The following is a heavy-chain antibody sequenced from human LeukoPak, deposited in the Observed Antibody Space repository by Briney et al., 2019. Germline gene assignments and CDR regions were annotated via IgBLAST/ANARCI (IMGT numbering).Heavy chain of an antibody. CDR1: GFTFSDYY. D-gene: IGHD3-10*01. J-gene: IGHJ4*02. CDR3: ARAGYYGSDPDY. CDR2: ISSSSSYT. Sequence: PGGSLRLSCAASGFTFSDYYMSWIRQAPGKGLEWVSYISSSSSYTNYADSVKGRFTISRGNAKNSLYLQMNSLRAEDTAVYYCARAGYYGSDPDYWGQGTLVSVSS. V-gene: IGHV3-11*06.